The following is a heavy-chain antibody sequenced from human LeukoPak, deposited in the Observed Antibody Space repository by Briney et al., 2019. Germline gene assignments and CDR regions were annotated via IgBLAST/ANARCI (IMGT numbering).Heavy chain of an antibody. V-gene: IGHV3-30*02. D-gene: IGHD6-6*01. Sequence: PGGSLRLSCAASGFTFSSYGMHWVRQAPGKGLEWVAFIRYDRSNKYYADSVKGRFTISRDNSKNTLYLQMNSLRAEDTAVYYCAKDSSIAARLGYCFDYWGQGTLVTVSS. CDR2: IRYDRSNK. CDR3: AKDSSIAARLGYCFDY. CDR1: GFTFSSYG. J-gene: IGHJ4*02.